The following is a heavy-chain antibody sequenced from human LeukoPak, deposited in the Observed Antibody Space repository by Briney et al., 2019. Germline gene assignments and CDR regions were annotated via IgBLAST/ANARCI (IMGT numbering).Heavy chain of an antibody. V-gene: IGHV3-73*01. J-gene: IGHJ4*02. Sequence: PGGSLRLSCAASGFTFSGSAMHWVRQASGKGLEWVGRIRSKPNSYATAYAASVTGRFTISRDDSKNTAYLQMNGLKTEDTAVYYCWSGLDYWGQGILVTASS. CDR2: IRSKPNSYAT. D-gene: IGHD3-3*01. CDR3: WSGLDY. CDR1: GFTFSGSA.